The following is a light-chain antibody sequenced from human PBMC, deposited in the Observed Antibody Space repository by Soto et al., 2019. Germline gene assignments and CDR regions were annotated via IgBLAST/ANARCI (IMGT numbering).Light chain of an antibody. CDR1: SSNIGAGYD. CDR2: GSS. CDR3: QSYDSSLSASVV. V-gene: IGLV1-40*01. J-gene: IGLJ2*01. Sequence: QSVLTQPPSVSGAPGQRVTISCTGSSSNIGAGYDVHWYQQLPGTAPKLLIYGSSNRPSGVPDRFSGSKSGTSASLAITGLQAEDEADYYCQSYDSSLSASVVFGGGTQLTVL.